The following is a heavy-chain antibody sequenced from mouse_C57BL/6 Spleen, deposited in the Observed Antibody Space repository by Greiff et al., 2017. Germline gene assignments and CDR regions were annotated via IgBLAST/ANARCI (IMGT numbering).Heavy chain of an antibody. J-gene: IGHJ2*01. CDR2: IDPSDSYT. CDR3: ATPFYYRD. CDR1: GYTFTSYW. V-gene: IGHV1-50*01. D-gene: IGHD1-1*01. Sequence: QVQLQQPGAELVKPGASVKLSCKASGYTFTSYWMQWVKQRPGQGLEWIGEIDPSDSYTNYNQKFKGKATLTVDTSSSTAYMQLSSLTSEDSAVYYCATPFYYRDWGQGTTLTVSS.